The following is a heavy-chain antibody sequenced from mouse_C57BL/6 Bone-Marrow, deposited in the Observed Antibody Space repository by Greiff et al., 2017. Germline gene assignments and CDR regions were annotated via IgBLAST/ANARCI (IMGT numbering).Heavy chain of an antibody. CDR1: GFSFNTYA. J-gene: IGHJ1*03. CDR2: IRSKSNNYAT. D-gene: IGHD1-1*01. Sequence: EVQLVESGGGLVQPKVSLKLSCAASGFSFNTYAMNWVRQAPGKGLEWVARIRSKSNNYATYYADSVKDRFTISRDDSESMLYLQMNNLKTEDTAMYYCVSHFYYYGSDWYFDVWGTGTTVTVSS. CDR3: VSHFYYYGSDWYFDV. V-gene: IGHV10-1*01.